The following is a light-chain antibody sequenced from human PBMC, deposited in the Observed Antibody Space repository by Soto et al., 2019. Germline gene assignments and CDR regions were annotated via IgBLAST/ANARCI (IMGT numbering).Light chain of an antibody. CDR1: QSVSSSF. CDR2: GAS. CDR3: QQCGSSSWT. Sequence: EIVLTQSPGTLSLSPGERATLSCRASQSVSSSFLAWYQQKPGQAPRLLIYGASSWATGIPDRFSGSGSGTDFTLTISRLEPEDFAVYYCQQCGSSSWTFGQGTKVEIK. V-gene: IGKV3-20*01. J-gene: IGKJ1*01.